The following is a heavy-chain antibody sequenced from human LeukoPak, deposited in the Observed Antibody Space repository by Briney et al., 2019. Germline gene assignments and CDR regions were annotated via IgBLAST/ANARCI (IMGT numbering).Heavy chain of an antibody. V-gene: IGHV3-74*01. J-gene: IGHJ4*02. CDR3: ARSYSSSWPDY. Sequence: GGSLRLSCAASGFTFSSYWMHWVRQAPGKGLVWVSRINSDGSSTSYADSVKGRFTISRDNAKNTLYLQMNSLRAEDTAVYYCARSYSSSWPDYWGQGTLVTVSS. CDR2: INSDGSST. D-gene: IGHD6-13*01. CDR1: GFTFSSYW.